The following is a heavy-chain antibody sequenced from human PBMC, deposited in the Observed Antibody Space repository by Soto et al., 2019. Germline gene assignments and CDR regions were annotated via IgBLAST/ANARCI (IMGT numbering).Heavy chain of an antibody. CDR2: ISAYNGNT. V-gene: IGHV1-18*01. Sequence: ASVKVSCKASGYTFTSYGISWVRQAPGQGLEWMGWISAYNGNTNYAQKLQGRVTMTTDTSTSTAYMELRSLRSDDTAVYYCAEISSFDGGSETINLFDPWGKGTLVTVDS. CDR3: AEISSFDGGSETINLFDP. D-gene: IGHD3-10*01. J-gene: IGHJ5*02. CDR1: GYTFTSYG.